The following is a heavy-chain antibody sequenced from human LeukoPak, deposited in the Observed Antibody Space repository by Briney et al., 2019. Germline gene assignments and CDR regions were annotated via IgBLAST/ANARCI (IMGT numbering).Heavy chain of an antibody. D-gene: IGHD4-17*01. J-gene: IGHJ4*02. V-gene: IGHV4-31*03. CDR2: IYYTGST. Sequence: SETLSLTCTVSGGSISSGGYYWTWIRQHPGKGLEWIGYIYYTGSTYYNPSLKSRLSISVDTSKNQFSLKLSSVTAADTAVYYCAALYGGYGVIDYWGQGTLVTVSS. CDR3: AALYGGYGVIDY. CDR1: GGSISSGGYY.